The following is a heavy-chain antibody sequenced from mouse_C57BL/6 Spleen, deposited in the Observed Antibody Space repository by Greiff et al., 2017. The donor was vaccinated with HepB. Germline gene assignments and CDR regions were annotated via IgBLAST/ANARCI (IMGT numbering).Heavy chain of an antibody. CDR3: ARDGRNGRAMDY. Sequence: EVQGVESGGGLVKPGGSLKLSCAASGFTFSSYAMSWVRQTPEKRLEWVATISDGGSYTYYPDNVKGRFTISRDNAKNNLYLQMSHLKSEDTAMYYCARDGRNGRAMDYWGQGTSVTVSS. CDR2: ISDGGSYT. CDR1: GFTFSSYA. D-gene: IGHD4-1*01. J-gene: IGHJ4*01. V-gene: IGHV5-4*01.